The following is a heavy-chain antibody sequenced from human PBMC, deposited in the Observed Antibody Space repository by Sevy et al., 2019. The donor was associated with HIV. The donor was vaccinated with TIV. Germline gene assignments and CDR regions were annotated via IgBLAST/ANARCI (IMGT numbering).Heavy chain of an antibody. J-gene: IGHJ3*01. D-gene: IGHD2-21*02. CDR1: GGSISTYY. Sequence: SETLSLTCTVSGGSISTYYWSWIRQPPGKGLQWIGYIYYTGKTNYNPSLQTPVTMSIDTSKNQFSLRLSSVTSADTAMYYCARLSRNNVVVTGVRRYGFDVWGQGTMVTVSS. V-gene: IGHV4-59*01. CDR2: IYYTGKT. CDR3: ARLSRNNVVVTGVRRYGFDV.